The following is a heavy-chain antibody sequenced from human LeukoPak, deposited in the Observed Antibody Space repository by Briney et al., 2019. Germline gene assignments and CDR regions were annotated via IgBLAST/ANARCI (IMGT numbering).Heavy chain of an antibody. CDR2: ISGSGGST. Sequence: GGSLRLSCAASGFTFSSYGMSWVRQAPGKGLEWVSAISGSGGSTYYADSVKGRFTISRDNSKNTLYLQMNSLRAEDTAVYYCAKKPMTYYYGSGSYDWGQGTLVTVSS. D-gene: IGHD3-10*01. CDR3: AKKPMTYYYGSGSYD. V-gene: IGHV3-23*01. CDR1: GFTFSSYG. J-gene: IGHJ4*02.